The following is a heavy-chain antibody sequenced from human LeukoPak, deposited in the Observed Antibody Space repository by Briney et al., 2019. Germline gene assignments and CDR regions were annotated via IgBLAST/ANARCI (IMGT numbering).Heavy chain of an antibody. Sequence: PSETLSLTCTVSGYSISSGYYWGWIRQPPGKELEWIGSIYHSGSTYYNPSLKSRVTISVDTSKNQFSLKLSSVTAADTAVYYCARDPGWELLRVGFDYWGQGTLVTVSS. CDR2: IYHSGST. J-gene: IGHJ4*02. D-gene: IGHD1-26*01. V-gene: IGHV4-38-2*02. CDR3: ARDPGWELLRVGFDY. CDR1: GYSISSGYY.